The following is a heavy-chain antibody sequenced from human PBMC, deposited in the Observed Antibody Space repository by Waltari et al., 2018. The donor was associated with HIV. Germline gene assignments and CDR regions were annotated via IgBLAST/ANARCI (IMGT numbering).Heavy chain of an antibody. V-gene: IGHV5-51*01. CDR1: GYSFTNYW. J-gene: IGHJ4*02. CDR2: IYPGDSDT. D-gene: IGHD6-13*01. CDR3: ARRGMAAAGTGAGAFDY. Sequence: EVQLVQSGAEVKKPGESLKIPCKGSGYSFTNYWIGWVRQMPGKGLEWMGIIYPGDSDTRYSPSFQGQVTISAVKSISTAYLQLSSLKASDTAMYYCARRGMAAAGTGAGAFDYWGQGTLVTVSS.